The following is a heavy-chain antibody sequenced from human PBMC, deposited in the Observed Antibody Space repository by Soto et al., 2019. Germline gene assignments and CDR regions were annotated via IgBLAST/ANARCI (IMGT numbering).Heavy chain of an antibody. Sequence: QVQLVQSGGEVKRPGASVEVSCKTSGYTFSNYGITWVRQAPGQPLEWLGWISLYSDGTNYAQKFQGRGTMTTDTSTTTAYMELRSLRSDDTAVYYCARVVPGAEAWFGPWGQGTLVTVSS. CDR3: ARVVPGAEAWFGP. CDR1: GYTFSNYG. V-gene: IGHV1-18*01. J-gene: IGHJ5*02. D-gene: IGHD2-2*01. CDR2: ISLYSDGT.